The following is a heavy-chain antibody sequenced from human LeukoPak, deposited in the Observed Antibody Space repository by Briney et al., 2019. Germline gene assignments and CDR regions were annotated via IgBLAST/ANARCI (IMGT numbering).Heavy chain of an antibody. CDR3: ATAPILRGEGGEHYKYGMDV. Sequence: SETLSLTCAVSVGSINSGNWWSWVRQSPGKGLEWIGEIYHNGTPNYNPSLKSRVTISADTFKNHFSLKMTSVAAADTAVYYCATAPILRGEGGEHYKYGMDVWGQGTTVIVSS. CDR1: VGSINSGNW. CDR2: IYHNGTP. V-gene: IGHV4-4*02. J-gene: IGHJ6*02. D-gene: IGHD2-2*02.